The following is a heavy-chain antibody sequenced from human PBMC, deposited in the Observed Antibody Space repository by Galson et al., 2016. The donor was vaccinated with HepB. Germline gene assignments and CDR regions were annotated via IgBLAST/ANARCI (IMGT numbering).Heavy chain of an antibody. CDR1: GDSVSSNSAV. D-gene: IGHD3-22*01. CDR2: TDCRSACVD. V-gene: IGHV6-1*01. J-gene: IGHJ6*02. CDR3: ARGPLPYHYFGMDV. Sequence: SCAISGDSVSSNSAVWYWIRQSPSGGLEWLARTDCRSACVDDYENSVKGRLNVNVDTSKNEISLHLNSVTPDDTAVYYCARGPLPYHYFGMDVWGQGTLVTVSS.